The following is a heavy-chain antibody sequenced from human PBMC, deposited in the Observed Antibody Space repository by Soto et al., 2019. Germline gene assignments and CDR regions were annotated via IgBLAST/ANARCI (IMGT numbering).Heavy chain of an antibody. Sequence: GGSLRLSCTASGFNTRFYSMSWVRQTPGKGLEWVAALSRSGGATYYADSVRGRFTISRDASKDTLFLQMSNLRAEDTALYYCSKGEMSTIRNSFDPWGQGTLVTVSS. J-gene: IGHJ5*02. CDR1: GFNTRFYS. CDR2: LSRSGGAT. V-gene: IGHV3-23*01. D-gene: IGHD1-7*01. CDR3: SKGEMSTIRNSFDP.